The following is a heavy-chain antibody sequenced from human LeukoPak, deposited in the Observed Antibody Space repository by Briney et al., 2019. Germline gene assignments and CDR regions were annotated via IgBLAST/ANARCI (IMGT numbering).Heavy chain of an antibody. D-gene: IGHD4-17*01. CDR2: INHSGST. CDR1: GGSFSGYY. J-gene: IGHJ4*02. CDR3: ARTPYGDPYYFDY. V-gene: IGHV4-34*01. Sequence: SETLSLTCAVYGGSFSGYYWSWIRQPPGKGLEWIGEINHSGSTNYNPSLKSRVTTSVDTSKNQFSLKLSSVTAADTAVYYCARTPYGDPYYFDYWGQGTLVTVSS.